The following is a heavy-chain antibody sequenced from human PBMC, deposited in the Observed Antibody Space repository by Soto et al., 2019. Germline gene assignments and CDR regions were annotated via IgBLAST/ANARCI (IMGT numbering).Heavy chain of an antibody. V-gene: IGHV4-39*01. CDR3: ARKSYGSGSYNWFDP. D-gene: IGHD3-10*01. J-gene: IGHJ5*02. CDR1: GGSISSSSYY. CDR2: IYYSGST. Sequence: QLQLQESGPGLVKPSETLSLTCTVSGGSISSSSYYWGWIRQPPGKGLEWIGSIYYSGSTYYHPSLKSRVTISVDTSKNQFSLKLSSVTAADTAVYYCARKSYGSGSYNWFDPWGQGTLVTVSS.